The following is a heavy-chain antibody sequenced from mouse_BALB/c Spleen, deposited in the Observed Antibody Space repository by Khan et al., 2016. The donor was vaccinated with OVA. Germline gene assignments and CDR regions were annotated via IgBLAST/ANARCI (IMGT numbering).Heavy chain of an antibody. J-gene: IGHJ2*01. D-gene: IGHD1-2*01. CDR2: ISYSGST. CDR3: ARTARIKY. V-gene: IGHV3-2*02. Sequence: EVQLQESGPGPVKPSQSLSLTCTVSGYSITSGYGWNWIRQFPGNKLEWMGYISYSGSTNYNPSLKSRISITRDTSKNPFFLPLHSVTPEDTATYYCARTARIKYWGQGTTLTVSS. CDR1: GYSITSGYG.